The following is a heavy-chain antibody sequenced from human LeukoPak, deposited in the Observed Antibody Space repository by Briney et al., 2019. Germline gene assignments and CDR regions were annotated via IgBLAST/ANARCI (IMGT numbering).Heavy chain of an antibody. V-gene: IGHV4-59*08. J-gene: IGHJ5*02. D-gene: IGHD3-10*01. CDR1: GGSLSSYY. CDR3: ARHGAPYYYGSGSHHLNWFDP. CDR2: IYYSGST. Sequence: SETLSLTCTVSGGSLSSYYWSWIRQPPGKGLEWIGYIYYSGSTNYNPSLKSRVTISVDTSKNQFSLKLSSVTAADTAVYYCARHGAPYYYGSGSHHLNWFDPWGQGTLVTVSS.